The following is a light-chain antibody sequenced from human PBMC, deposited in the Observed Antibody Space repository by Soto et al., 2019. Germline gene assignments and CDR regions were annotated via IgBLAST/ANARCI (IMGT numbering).Light chain of an antibody. CDR1: SSDVGSYNL. J-gene: IGLJ1*01. V-gene: IGLV2-23*01. CDR2: EDS. Sequence: QSALTQPASVSGSPGQSITISCTGTSSDVGSYNLVSWYQQHPGKAPKLMIYEDSKRPSGVSNRFSGSKSGNTASLTISGLQTEDEADYYCCSYADSSTYVFGTGTKLT. CDR3: CSYADSSTYV.